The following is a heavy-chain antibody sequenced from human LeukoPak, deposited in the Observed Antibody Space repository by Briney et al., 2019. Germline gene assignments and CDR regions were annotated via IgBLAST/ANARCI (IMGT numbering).Heavy chain of an antibody. V-gene: IGHV3-23*01. J-gene: IGHJ4*02. CDR3: AKLGCTGTICYANY. CDR2: ISASGGGT. CDR1: GFTFSSFA. Sequence: GGSLRLSCAASGFTFSSFAMSWVRQAPGKGLEWVSAISASGGGTYYADSVKGRFTISRDNSMNTLYLQMNSLRAEDTALYYCAKLGCTGTICYANYWGQGTLVTVSS. D-gene: IGHD2-2*01.